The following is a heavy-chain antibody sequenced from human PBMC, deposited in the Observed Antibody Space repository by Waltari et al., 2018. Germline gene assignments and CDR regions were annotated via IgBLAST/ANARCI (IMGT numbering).Heavy chain of an antibody. V-gene: IGHV4-59*01. CDR3: ARVGAAALGYYYGMDV. CDR1: GDSISGDY. CDR2: IYYSGST. D-gene: IGHD6-13*01. Sequence: QVQLHESGPGLVKPSETLSLTCTVSGDSISGDYWSWIRRPPGTGLEWFGYIYYSGSTKDNPSLQSRVSISVDTSKNHFSLRVSSVTAADTAVYYCARVGAAALGYYYGMDVWGQGTTVTVSS. J-gene: IGHJ6*02.